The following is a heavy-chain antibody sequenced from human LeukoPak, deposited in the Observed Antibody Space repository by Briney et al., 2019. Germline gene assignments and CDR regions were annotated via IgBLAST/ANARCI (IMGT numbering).Heavy chain of an antibody. CDR1: GFTFSNYA. CDR3: AKDGDYDSSGYYLGGNYFDY. CDR2: ISGSGGST. Sequence: GGSLRLSCAASGFTFSNYAMGWVRQAPRKGLEWVSAISGSGGSTYYADSVKGRFTISRDNSKNTLYLQMNSLRAEDTAVYYCAKDGDYDSSGYYLGGNYFDYWGQGTLVTVSS. D-gene: IGHD3-22*01. V-gene: IGHV3-23*01. J-gene: IGHJ4*02.